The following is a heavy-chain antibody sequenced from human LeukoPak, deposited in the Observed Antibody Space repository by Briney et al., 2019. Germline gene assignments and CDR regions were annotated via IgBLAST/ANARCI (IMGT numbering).Heavy chain of an antibody. J-gene: IGHJ6*03. CDR3: ATGGSPYYYYYMDV. CDR2: IIPIFGTA. Sequence: SVKVSCKASGGTFSSYTISWVRQAPGQGLEWMGGIIPIFGTANYAQKFQGRVTITADESTSTAYMELSSLRSEDTAVYYCATGGSPYYYYYMDVWGKGTTVTISS. CDR1: GGTFSSYT. V-gene: IGHV1-69*13.